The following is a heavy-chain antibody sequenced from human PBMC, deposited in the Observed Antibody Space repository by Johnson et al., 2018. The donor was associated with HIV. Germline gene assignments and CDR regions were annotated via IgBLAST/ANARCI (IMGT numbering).Heavy chain of an antibody. CDR2: ISGNSATI. D-gene: IGHD3-22*01. CDR3: ARENYYDILNDAFHI. V-gene: IGHV3-9*01. J-gene: IGHJ3*02. CDR1: GFTFSSYA. Sequence: VQLVESGGGVVQPGRSLRLSCAASGFTFSSYAMHWVRQAPGKGLEWVSGISGNSATIGYADSLEGRLTISRDNAKNSLYLQMNRLRAEDTALYYCARENYYDILNDAFHIWGRGTLVTVSS.